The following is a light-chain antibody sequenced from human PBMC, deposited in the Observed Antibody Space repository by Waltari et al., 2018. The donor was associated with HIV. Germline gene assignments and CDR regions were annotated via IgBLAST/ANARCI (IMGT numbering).Light chain of an antibody. CDR2: DID. CDR1: DNDFDVYNF. V-gene: IGLV2-14*03. J-gene: IGLJ2*01. CDR3: ALFTDDSTLL. Sequence: SAVTQPASVSGLPGQSITISCTGDDNDFDVYNFVSWYQQQPGKLPRLILYDIDSRASVIPARFSGSRSGHTASLNISGLRAEDEADYYCALFTDDSTLLFGGGTKVTVL.